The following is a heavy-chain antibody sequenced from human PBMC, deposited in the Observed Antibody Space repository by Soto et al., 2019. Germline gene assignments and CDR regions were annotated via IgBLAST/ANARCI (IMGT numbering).Heavy chain of an antibody. CDR2: INADNGNT. V-gene: IGHV1-3*01. Sequence: ASVKVSCKASGYSFSFYGINWVRQAPGQRLEWMGWINADNGNTKYSQKFQGRVTITRDTSATTVYLELNNLRYEDTTVYYCARGTSLTSSFDYWGQGTLVTVSS. D-gene: IGHD2-2*01. J-gene: IGHJ4*02. CDR1: GYSFSFYG. CDR3: ARGTSLTSSFDY.